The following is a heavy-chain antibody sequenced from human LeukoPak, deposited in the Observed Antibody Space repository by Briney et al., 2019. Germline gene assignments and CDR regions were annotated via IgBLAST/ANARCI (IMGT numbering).Heavy chain of an antibody. D-gene: IGHD3-10*01. CDR3: ARLYMVPDY. CDR2: IHPSDSYT. Sequence: KSGESLQISCKGSGYRFTSYSISWVRQMPGKGLEWMGRIHPSDSYTNYSPSFQGYVTISADKSISTAYLQWSSLKASDSAMYYCARLYMVPDYWGQGTLVTVSS. J-gene: IGHJ4*02. V-gene: IGHV5-10-1*01. CDR1: GYRFTSYS.